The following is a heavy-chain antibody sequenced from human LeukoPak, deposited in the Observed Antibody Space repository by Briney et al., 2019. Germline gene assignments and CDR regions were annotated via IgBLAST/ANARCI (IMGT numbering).Heavy chain of an antibody. D-gene: IGHD3-3*01. J-gene: IGHJ4*02. CDR3: ARVSSDDFWSGYYDY. Sequence: GGSLRLSCAASGFTVSSNYMSWVRQAPGKGLEWVSVIYSGGSTYYADSVKGRFTISRDNSKNTLYLQMNSLRSDDTAVYYCARVSSDDFWSGYYDYWGQGTLVTVSS. V-gene: IGHV3-53*05. CDR1: GFTVSSNY. CDR2: IYSGGST.